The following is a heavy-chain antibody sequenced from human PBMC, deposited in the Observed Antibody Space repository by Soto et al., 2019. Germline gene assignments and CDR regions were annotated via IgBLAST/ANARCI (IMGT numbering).Heavy chain of an antibody. CDR3: ATGPPYYYGSGRRWDWFDP. V-gene: IGHV1-8*01. J-gene: IGHJ5*02. CDR2: MNPNSGNT. Sequence: ASVKVSCKASGYTFTSYDINWVRQATGQGLEWMGWMNPNSGNTGYAQKFQGRVTMTRNTSISTAYMELSSLRSGDTAVYYCATGPPYYYGSGRRWDWFDPWGQGTLVTVSS. D-gene: IGHD3-10*01. CDR1: GYTFTSYD.